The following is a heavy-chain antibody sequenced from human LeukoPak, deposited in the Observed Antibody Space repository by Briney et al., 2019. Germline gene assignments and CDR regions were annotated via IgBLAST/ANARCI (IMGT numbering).Heavy chain of an antibody. V-gene: IGHV4-39*07. CDR2: IHDSGST. CDR1: SGSISGSTYY. J-gene: IGHJ4*02. D-gene: IGHD4-17*01. Sequence: SETLSLTCIVSSGSISGSTYYWGWARQPPGKGLEWIGEIHDSGSTNYSPSLKSRVTISVDTSKNQLSLKLTSVTAADTAFYYCARDPNGDYDWGQGTLVTVSS. CDR3: ARDPNGDYD.